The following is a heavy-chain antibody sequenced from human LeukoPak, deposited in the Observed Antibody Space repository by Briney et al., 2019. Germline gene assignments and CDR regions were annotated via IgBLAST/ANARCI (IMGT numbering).Heavy chain of an antibody. Sequence: AGGSLRLSCAASGFTVSSNYMSWVRQAPGKGLEWVSAISGSGGSTYYADSVKGRFTISRDNSKNTLYLQMNSLRAEDTAVYYCAMGYTVFGVVNYFDYWGQGTLVTVSS. CDR2: ISGSGGST. V-gene: IGHV3-23*01. J-gene: IGHJ4*02. CDR3: AMGYTVFGVVNYFDY. D-gene: IGHD3-3*01. CDR1: GFTVSSNY.